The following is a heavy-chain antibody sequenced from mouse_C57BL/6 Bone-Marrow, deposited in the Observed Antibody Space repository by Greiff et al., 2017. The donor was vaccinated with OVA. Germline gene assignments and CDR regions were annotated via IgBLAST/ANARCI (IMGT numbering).Heavy chain of an antibody. J-gene: IGHJ2*01. V-gene: IGHV5-4*01. Sequence: VKLMESGGGLVKPGGSLKLSCAASGFTFSSYAMSWVRQTPEKRLEWVATISDGGSYTYYPDNVKGRFTISRDNAKNNLYLQMSHLKSEDTAMYYCARDGSYFDYWGQGTTLTVSS. CDR3: ARDGSYFDY. D-gene: IGHD2-2*01. CDR1: GFTFSSYA. CDR2: ISDGGSYT.